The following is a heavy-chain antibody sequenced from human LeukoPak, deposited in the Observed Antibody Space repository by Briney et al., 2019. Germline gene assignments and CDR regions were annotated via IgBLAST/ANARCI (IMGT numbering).Heavy chain of an antibody. Sequence: GGSLRLSCAASGFTFSSYAMHWVRQAPGKGLEWVAVISYDGSSKYYADSVKGRFTISRDNSKNTLYLQMNSLRAEDTAVYYCARVSVSDAFDIWGQGTMVTVSS. CDR2: ISYDGSSK. CDR1: GFTFSSYA. D-gene: IGHD3-10*01. CDR3: ARVSVSDAFDI. J-gene: IGHJ3*02. V-gene: IGHV3-30-3*01.